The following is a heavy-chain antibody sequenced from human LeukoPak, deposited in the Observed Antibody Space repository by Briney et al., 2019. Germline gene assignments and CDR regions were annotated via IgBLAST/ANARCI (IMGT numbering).Heavy chain of an antibody. Sequence: SETLSLTCAVYGGSFSGYYWSWIRQPPGKGLEWIGEINHSGSTNYNPSLKSRVTISVDTSKNQFSLKLSSVTAADMAVYYCARGRAPRYWGQGTLVTVSS. V-gene: IGHV4-34*01. CDR2: INHSGST. CDR1: GGSFSGYY. CDR3: ARGRAPRY. J-gene: IGHJ4*02.